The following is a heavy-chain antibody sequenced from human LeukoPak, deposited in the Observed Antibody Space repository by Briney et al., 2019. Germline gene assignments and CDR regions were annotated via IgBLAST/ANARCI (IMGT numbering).Heavy chain of an antibody. D-gene: IGHD5-18*01. J-gene: IGHJ6*03. Sequence: ETLSLSCTVSGGSISSGSYYWSWIRQPPGKGLEWIGYIYYSGSTNYNPSLKSRVTISVDTSKNQFSLKLSSVTAADTAVYYCAREGRTAKGEYSYGQKPPSYYYYYMDVWGKGTTVTVSS. V-gene: IGHV4-61*01. CDR2: IYYSGST. CDR3: AREGRTAKGEYSYGQKPPSYYYYYMDV. CDR1: GGSISSGSYY.